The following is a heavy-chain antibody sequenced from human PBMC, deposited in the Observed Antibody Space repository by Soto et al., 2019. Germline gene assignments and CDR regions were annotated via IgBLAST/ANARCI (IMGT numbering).Heavy chain of an antibody. V-gene: IGHV3-66*01. Sequence: GGSLRLSCAASGCSVISDCMSWVRQAPGKGLEWVSLIYSGGTSYYADSVKGRFTISRDNSKNTLYLQMNSLRAGDTAVYYCARDASAGGDAFDIWGQGTMVTVSS. D-gene: IGHD1-26*01. CDR2: IYSGGTS. CDR1: GCSVISDC. J-gene: IGHJ3*02. CDR3: ARDASAGGDAFDI.